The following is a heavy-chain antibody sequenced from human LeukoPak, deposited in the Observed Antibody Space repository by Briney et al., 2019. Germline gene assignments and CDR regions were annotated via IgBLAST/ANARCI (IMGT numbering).Heavy chain of an antibody. CDR1: GGPISSYY. Sequence: SETLSLTCTVSGGPISSYYWSWIRQPPGKGLEWIGYIYYSGSTNYNPSLKSRVTISVDTSKNQFSLKLSSVTAADTAVYYCARADSSGWYAVDYWGQGTLVTVSS. CDR2: IYYSGST. J-gene: IGHJ4*02. CDR3: ARADSSGWYAVDY. D-gene: IGHD6-19*01. V-gene: IGHV4-59*01.